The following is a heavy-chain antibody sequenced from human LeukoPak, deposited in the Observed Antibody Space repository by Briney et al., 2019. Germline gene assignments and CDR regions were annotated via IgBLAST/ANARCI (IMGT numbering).Heavy chain of an antibody. CDR3: ARESRGQVDY. V-gene: IGHV3-48*02. Sequence: GGSLRLSCAASGFTFSTYSMNWVRQAPGKGLEWISYITSGGGTIYSADSVKGRFTISRDNAKNSLYLQMNSLRDGDTAVYYCARESRGQVDYWGQGTLVTVSS. CDR1: GFTFSTYS. J-gene: IGHJ4*02. CDR2: ITSGGGTI.